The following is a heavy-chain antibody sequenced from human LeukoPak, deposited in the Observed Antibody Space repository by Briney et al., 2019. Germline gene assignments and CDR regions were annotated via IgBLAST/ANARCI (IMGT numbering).Heavy chain of an antibody. Sequence: SQTLSLICFVSGGSISSHYWTWIRQPPGKGLECIGDIFYTGSTTYSPSLTSRATISIETSKNQISLKLRSVTGAETAVYYCARRGRAAGKYGGYDYWYFDNWGQGTLVTVSS. D-gene: IGHD5-12*01. CDR2: IFYTGST. J-gene: IGHJ4*02. CDR1: GGSISSHY. CDR3: ARRGRAAGKYGGYDYWYFDN. V-gene: IGHV4-59*11.